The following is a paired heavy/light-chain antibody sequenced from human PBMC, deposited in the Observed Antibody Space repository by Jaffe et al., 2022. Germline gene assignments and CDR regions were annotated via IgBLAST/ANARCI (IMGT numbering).Light chain of an antibody. CDR3: QHRSSWPLT. J-gene: IGKJ4*01. CDR1: QSVSSY. V-gene: IGKV3-11*01. CDR2: DAS. Sequence: EIVLTQSPATLSLSPGERATLSCRASQSVSSYLAWYQQKPGQAPRLLIYDASNRATGIPARFSGSGSGTDFTLTISSLEPEDFAVYYCQHRSSWPLTFGGGTKVEIK.
Heavy chain of an antibody. CDR3: AKAMAGYWYFDL. Sequence: EVQLLESGGGLVQPGGSLRLSCAASGFTFSNYALGWVRQAPGKGLEWVSGISSSGGNTNYADSVKGRFTISRDNSKNTLYLQMNSLRAEDTAVYYCAKAMAGYWYFDLWGRGTLVTVSS. CDR1: GFTFSNYA. CDR2: ISSSGGNT. D-gene: IGHD3-9*01. J-gene: IGHJ2*01. V-gene: IGHV3-23*01.